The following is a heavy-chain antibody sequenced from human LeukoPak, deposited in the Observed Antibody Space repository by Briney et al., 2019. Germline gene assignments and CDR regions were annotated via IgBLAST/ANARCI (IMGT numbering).Heavy chain of an antibody. CDR1: GGSFSGYY. D-gene: IGHD3-22*01. Sequence: SETLSLTCAVYGGSFSGYYWSWIRQPPGKGVEWIGEITHSGSTNYNPSLKRRVTISVATSKNQSSLKLRSVPAADTAVHYCARAGGRGYFYWGQGTLVTVPS. J-gene: IGHJ4*02. V-gene: IGHV4-34*01. CDR2: ITHSGST. CDR3: ARAGGRGYFY.